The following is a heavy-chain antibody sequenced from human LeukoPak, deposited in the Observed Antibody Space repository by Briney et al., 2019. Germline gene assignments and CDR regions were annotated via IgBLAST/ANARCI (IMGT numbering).Heavy chain of an antibody. J-gene: IGHJ4*02. CDR3: ASGYSSGRYLDY. V-gene: IGHV4-39*01. Sequence: SETLSLTCTVSGGSISSSSYYWGWIRQPPGKGLEWIGSIYYSGSTYYNPSLKSRVTISVDTSKNQFSLKLSSVTAADTAVYYCASGYSSGRYLDYWGQGTLVTVSS. CDR1: GGSISSSSYY. D-gene: IGHD6-19*01. CDR2: IYYSGST.